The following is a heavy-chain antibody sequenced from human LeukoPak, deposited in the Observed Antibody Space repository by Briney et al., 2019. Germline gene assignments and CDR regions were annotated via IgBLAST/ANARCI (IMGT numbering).Heavy chain of an antibody. CDR1: GSTFSTYA. D-gene: IGHD2-2*01. CDR2: IGGSGGVT. V-gene: IGHV3-23*01. J-gene: IGHJ5*02. Sequence: GGSLRLSCAASGSTFSTYALTWVRQAPGKGLEWVSTIGGSGGVTYYADSVKGRFTISRDNSKNTLYLQMNSLRAEDTAVYYCAKDGRGGDCTSASCTNWFGPWGQGTLVTVSS. CDR3: AKDGRGGDCTSASCTNWFGP.